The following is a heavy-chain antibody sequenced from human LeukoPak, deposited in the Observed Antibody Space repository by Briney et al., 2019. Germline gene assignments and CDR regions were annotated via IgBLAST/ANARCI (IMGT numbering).Heavy chain of an antibody. V-gene: IGHV1-2*02. CDR3: ARGPVILVGACFDY. CDR2: INPNSDDT. D-gene: IGHD1-26*01. CDR1: GDTFSGYY. Sequence: ASVKVSCKASGDTFSGYYMHWVRQAPGQGLEWMGWINPNSDDTNYAQKFQGRVTMTRDTSISTAYMELRRLRSDDTAVYYCARGPVILVGACFDYWGQGTLVTVSS. J-gene: IGHJ4*02.